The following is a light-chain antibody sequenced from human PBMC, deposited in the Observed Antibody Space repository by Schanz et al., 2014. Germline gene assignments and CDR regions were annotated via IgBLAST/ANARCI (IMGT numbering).Light chain of an antibody. CDR1: SSDVGGYNY. Sequence: QSALTQPPSASGSPGQSVTISCTGTSSDVGGYNYVSWYQQHPGKAPKLMISEVSKRPSGVPDRFSGSKSGNTASLTVSGLQAEDEADYYCNSYAGNTPVNRVFGGGTKLTVL. CDR3: NSYAGNTPVNRV. V-gene: IGLV2-8*01. CDR2: EVS. J-gene: IGLJ3*02.